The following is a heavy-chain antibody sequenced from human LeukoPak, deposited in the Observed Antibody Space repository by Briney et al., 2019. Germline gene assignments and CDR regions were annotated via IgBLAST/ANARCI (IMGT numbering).Heavy chain of an antibody. Sequence: GGSLRLSCAASGFTFSSYAMSWVRQAPGKGLEWVSAISGSGGNTYYADSVKGRFTISRDNSKNTLYLQMNSLRAEDTAVYYCAKLPVAGLYFDYWGQGTLVTVSS. J-gene: IGHJ4*02. D-gene: IGHD6-19*01. CDR3: AKLPVAGLYFDY. CDR1: GFTFSSYA. V-gene: IGHV3-23*01. CDR2: ISGSGGNT.